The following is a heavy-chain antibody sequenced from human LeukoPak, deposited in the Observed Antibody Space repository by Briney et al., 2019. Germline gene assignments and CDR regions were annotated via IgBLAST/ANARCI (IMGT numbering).Heavy chain of an antibody. J-gene: IGHJ4*02. Sequence: SGPTLVKPTQTLTLTCTFSGFSLSTSGVGVGWIRQPPGKALEWLALIYWDDDKRYSPSLKSRLTITKDTSKNQVVLTMTNMDPVDTATYYCAHRMSSSWYFSADYFDYWGQGTLVTVSS. CDR1: GFSLSTSGVG. CDR2: IYWDDDK. CDR3: AHRMSSSWYFSADYFDY. V-gene: IGHV2-5*02. D-gene: IGHD6-13*01.